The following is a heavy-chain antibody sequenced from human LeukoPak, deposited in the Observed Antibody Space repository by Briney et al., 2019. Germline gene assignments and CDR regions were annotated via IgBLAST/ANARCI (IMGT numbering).Heavy chain of an antibody. CDR3: ASVGYDILTGYPSWFDP. CDR1: GFTVTSNY. V-gene: IGHV3-53*01. CDR2: VYSGGTT. J-gene: IGHJ5*02. Sequence: PGGSLRISCAVSGFTVTSNYMSWVRQAPGKGLEWVSVVYSGGTTYYADSVKGRFAISRDNSKNTLYLQMNSLSAEDTAVYYCASVGYDILTGYPSWFDPWGQGTLVTVSS. D-gene: IGHD3-9*01.